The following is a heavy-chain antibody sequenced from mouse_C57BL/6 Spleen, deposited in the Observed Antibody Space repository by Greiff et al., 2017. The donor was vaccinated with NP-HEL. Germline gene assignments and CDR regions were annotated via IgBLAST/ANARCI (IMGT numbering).Heavy chain of an antibody. V-gene: IGHV1-19*01. J-gene: IGHJ3*01. Sequence: VQLQQSGPVLVKPGASVKMSCKASGYTFTDYYMNWVKQSHGKSLEWIGVINPYNGGTSYNQKFKGKATLTVDKSSSTAYMELNSLTSEDSAVYYCARERGYYYGSSPWFAYWGQGTLVTVSA. D-gene: IGHD1-1*01. CDR3: ARERGYYYGSSPWFAY. CDR2: INPYNGGT. CDR1: GYTFTDYY.